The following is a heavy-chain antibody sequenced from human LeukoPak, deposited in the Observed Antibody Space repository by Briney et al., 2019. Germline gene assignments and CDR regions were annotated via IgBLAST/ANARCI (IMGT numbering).Heavy chain of an antibody. J-gene: IGHJ4*02. D-gene: IGHD1-1*01. Sequence: SQTLSLTCAISGDSVSSNSAAWNWIRQSPSRGLEWLGRTCYRSKWYTYYAASVKSRIAINRDTSKNQFSLQLNSVTPEDTAVYYCARSTGPIDYRGQGTLVTVSS. CDR3: ARSTGPIDY. CDR1: GDSVSSNSAA. V-gene: IGHV6-1*01. CDR2: TCYRSKWYT.